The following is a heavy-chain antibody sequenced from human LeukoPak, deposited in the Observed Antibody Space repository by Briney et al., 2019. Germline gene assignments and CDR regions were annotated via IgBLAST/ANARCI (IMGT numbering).Heavy chain of an antibody. CDR2: INPNSGGT. J-gene: IGHJ4*02. Sequence: ASVKVSCKASGYTFTGYYMHWVRQAPGQGLEWMGWINPNSGGTNYAQKFQGRVTMTRDTSISTAYMELSRLRSDDTAVYYCAREWYDSSGYYYPPSFDYWGQGTLVTVSS. D-gene: IGHD3-22*01. V-gene: IGHV1-2*02. CDR1: GYTFTGYY. CDR3: AREWYDSSGYYYPPSFDY.